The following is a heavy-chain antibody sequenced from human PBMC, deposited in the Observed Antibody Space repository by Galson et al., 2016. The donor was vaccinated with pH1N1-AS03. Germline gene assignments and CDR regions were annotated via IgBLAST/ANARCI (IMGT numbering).Heavy chain of an antibody. D-gene: IGHD1-1*01. CDR3: AKALEIGYYYYYGLDV. J-gene: IGHJ6*02. V-gene: IGHV3-23*01. CDR1: GFVFSNYA. Sequence: SLRLSCAASGFVFSNYAMTWVRQAPGKGLEWVSSISGSGGSTYYADSVKGRFAISRDNSENTLYLQMNSLRADDTALYYCAKALEIGYYYYYGLDVWGQGTTVTVS. CDR2: ISGSGGST.